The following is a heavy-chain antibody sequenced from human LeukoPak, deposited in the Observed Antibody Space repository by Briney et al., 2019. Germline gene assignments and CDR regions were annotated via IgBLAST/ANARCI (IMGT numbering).Heavy chain of an antibody. CDR1: GFTFSSYE. CDR2: ISSSGSNI. Sequence: AGGSLRLSCAASGFTFSSYEMNWVRQAPGKGLEWVAYISSSGSNIYYADSVKGRFTISRDNAKNSLYLQMNSLRAEDTAVYYCAREIAVAGAFDYWGQGTLVTVSS. V-gene: IGHV3-48*03. CDR3: AREIAVAGAFDY. D-gene: IGHD6-19*01. J-gene: IGHJ4*02.